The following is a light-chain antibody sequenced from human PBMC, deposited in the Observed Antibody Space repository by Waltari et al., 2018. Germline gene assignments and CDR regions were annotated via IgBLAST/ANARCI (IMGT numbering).Light chain of an antibody. CDR3: FSYTGDTTLYV. V-gene: IGLV2-23*02. CDR1: SNDLGNYNL. Sequence: QSALTQPASVSGSPGQSITISCTGTSNDLGNYNLVSWYQQYPGKVPQLIIYEVNKRPSGVSHRFSGSKSRNTDSLTISGLQAEDEADYYCFSYTGDTTLYVFGTGTKVTVL. CDR2: EVN. J-gene: IGLJ1*01.